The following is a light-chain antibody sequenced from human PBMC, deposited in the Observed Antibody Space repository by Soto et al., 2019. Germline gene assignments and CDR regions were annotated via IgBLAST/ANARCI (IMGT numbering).Light chain of an antibody. CDR3: QQYDNWPPWT. CDR2: GAS. J-gene: IGKJ1*01. CDR1: QSVSSN. V-gene: IGKV3-15*01. Sequence: EIVMTQSPATLSVSPGERATLSCRASQSVSSNLAWYQQKPGQAPRLLFYGASTRATGIPDRFSGSGSETEFTLTISSLQSEDFAVYYSQQYDNWPPWTFGQGTKVEIK.